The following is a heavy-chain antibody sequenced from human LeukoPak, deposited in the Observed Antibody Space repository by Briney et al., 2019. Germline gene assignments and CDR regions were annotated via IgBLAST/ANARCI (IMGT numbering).Heavy chain of an antibody. CDR2: IYGSGST. CDR1: GGSISSYY. D-gene: IGHD1-1*01. J-gene: IGHJ5*02. V-gene: IGHV4-59*01. Sequence: KSSETLSLTCTVSGGSISSYYWGWIRQPPGKGLEWIGHIYGSGSTNYNPSLKSRVTLSVDTSKNQFSLKLSSVTAADTAVYYCAREGTSGTHLNWFDPWVQGTLVTVSS. CDR3: AREGTSGTHLNWFDP.